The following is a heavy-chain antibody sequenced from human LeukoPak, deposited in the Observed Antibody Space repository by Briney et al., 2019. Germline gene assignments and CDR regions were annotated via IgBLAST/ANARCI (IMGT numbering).Heavy chain of an antibody. J-gene: IGHJ4*02. V-gene: IGHV3-9*01. D-gene: IGHD6-19*01. CDR2: ISWNSGSI. Sequence: GGSLRLSCAASGFTFDDYAMHWVRQAPGKGLEWVSGISWNSGSIGYADSVKGRFTISRDNAKNSLYLQMNSLRAEDTALYYCAKDIGSSGWYKFDYWGQGTLVTVSS. CDR1: GFTFDDYA. CDR3: AKDIGSSGWYKFDY.